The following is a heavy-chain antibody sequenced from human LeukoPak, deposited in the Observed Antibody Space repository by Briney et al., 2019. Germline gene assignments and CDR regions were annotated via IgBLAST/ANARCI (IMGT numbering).Heavy chain of an antibody. Sequence: GGSLRLSCAASGFTFSSYSMNWVRQAPGKGLEWVSYISSSGSTTYYADSVRGRSTISRDNAKNSLFLQMSSLRAEDTAVYYCARRSGSYYWLDPWGQGTLVTVSS. CDR1: GFTFSSYS. J-gene: IGHJ5*02. CDR3: ARRSGSYYWLDP. D-gene: IGHD1-26*01. V-gene: IGHV3-48*01. CDR2: ISSSGSTT.